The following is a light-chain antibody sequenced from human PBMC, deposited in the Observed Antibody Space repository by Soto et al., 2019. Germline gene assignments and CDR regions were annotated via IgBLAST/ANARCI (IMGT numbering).Light chain of an antibody. V-gene: IGLV1-44*01. CDR1: SSNIGSNT. CDR2: SNN. J-gene: IGLJ1*01. CDR3: AAWDDSLNGLYV. Sequence: QSVLTQPPSASGTPGQVVTISCSGSSSNIGSNTVNWYQQLPGTAPKLLIYSNNQRPSGVPDRFSGSKSGTSASLAISGLQSEDEADYYCAAWDDSLNGLYVFGTGTKVTVL.